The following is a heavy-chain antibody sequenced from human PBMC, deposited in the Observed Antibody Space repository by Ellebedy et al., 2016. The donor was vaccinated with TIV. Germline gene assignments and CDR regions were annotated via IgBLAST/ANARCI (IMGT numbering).Heavy chain of an antibody. D-gene: IGHD1-26*01. V-gene: IGHV3-23*01. CDR1: GFTFSSYA. J-gene: IGHJ4*02. Sequence: GESLKISCAASGFTFSSYAMSWVRQAPGKGLEWVSTFSGSGGSTYYADSVKGRFTISRDNSKNTLYLQMNSLRAEDTAVYYCARDPSIVGANWGQGTLVTVSS. CDR3: ARDPSIVGAN. CDR2: FSGSGGST.